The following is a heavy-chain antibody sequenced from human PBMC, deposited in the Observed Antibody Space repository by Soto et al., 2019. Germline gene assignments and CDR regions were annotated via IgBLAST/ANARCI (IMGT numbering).Heavy chain of an antibody. CDR3: AKERMEQYQLLPFFDY. CDR2: TSYDGSNK. D-gene: IGHD2-2*01. CDR1: GFSFSNYA. V-gene: IGHV3-30*18. J-gene: IGHJ4*02. Sequence: PGGSLRLSCAASGFSFSNYAMHWVRQAPGKGLEWVVVTSYDGSNKYYADSVKGRFTISRDNSRNILYLQMNSLRAEDTAVYYCAKERMEQYQLLPFFDYWGQGTLVTVYS.